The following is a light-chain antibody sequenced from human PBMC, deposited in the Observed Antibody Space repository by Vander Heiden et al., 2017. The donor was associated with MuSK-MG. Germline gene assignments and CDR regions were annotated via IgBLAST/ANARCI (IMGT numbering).Light chain of an antibody. V-gene: IGKV4-1*01. CDR3: QQYYSSPRT. CDR1: QSVLYSSNNKNY. CDR2: SAS. Sequence: DIVMTKSPESLAVSLGERATINCRSSQSVLYSSNNKNYLAWYQQKPGQPPKLLIYSASTRESGVPDRFSGSGSGTDFTHTISSLQAEDVAVYYCQQYYSSPRTFGQGTKVEIK. J-gene: IGKJ1*01.